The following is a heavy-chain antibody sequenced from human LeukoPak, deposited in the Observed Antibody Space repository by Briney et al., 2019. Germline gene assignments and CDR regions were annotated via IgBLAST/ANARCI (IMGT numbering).Heavy chain of an antibody. CDR3: ARGVYIAAAQYGY. CDR2: IYYSGTT. CDR1: GGSISSYY. J-gene: IGHJ4*02. Sequence: SETLSLTCTVSGGSISSYYGSSVRQPPGKGLEWIGYIYYSGTTNYNPSLKGRVTISVDTSKNQFSLKLSSVTAADTAVYYCARGVYIAAAQYGYWGQGTLVTVSS. D-gene: IGHD6-13*01. V-gene: IGHV4-59*01.